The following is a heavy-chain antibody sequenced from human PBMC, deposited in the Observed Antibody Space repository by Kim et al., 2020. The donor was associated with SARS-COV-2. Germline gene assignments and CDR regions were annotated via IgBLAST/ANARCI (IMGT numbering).Heavy chain of an antibody. J-gene: IGHJ4*02. Sequence: SETLSLTCTVSGGSISSSSYYWGWIRQPPGKGLEWIGSIYYSGSTYYNPSLKSRVTISVDTSKNQFSLKLSYVTAAATAVYYCARIVVVVAASHFDYWGQGTLVTVSS. CDR3: ARIVVVVAASHFDY. D-gene: IGHD2-15*01. V-gene: IGHV4-39*01. CDR2: IYYSGST. CDR1: GGSISSSSYY.